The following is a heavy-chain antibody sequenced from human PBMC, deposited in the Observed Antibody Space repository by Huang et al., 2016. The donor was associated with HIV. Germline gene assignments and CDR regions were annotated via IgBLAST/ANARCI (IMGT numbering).Heavy chain of an antibody. D-gene: IGHD6-6*01. CDR3: ASASIAARRWFDP. CDR1: GGSMSSYY. Sequence: QVQLQESGPGLVKPSATLSLTCTVSGGSMSSYYWSWIRPPPGKGLEWIGYIYYSGSTNYNPSLKSRGTISVDTSKNQFSLRRSSVTAADTAVYYCASASIAARRWFDPWGQGSLVTVSS. CDR2: IYYSGST. V-gene: IGHV4-59*01. J-gene: IGHJ5*02.